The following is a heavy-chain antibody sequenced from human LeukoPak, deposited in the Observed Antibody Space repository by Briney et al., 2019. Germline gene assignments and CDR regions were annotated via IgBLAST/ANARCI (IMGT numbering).Heavy chain of an antibody. Sequence: RASVKVSCKASGYTFTSYYMHWVRQAPGHGLEWMGWINPNSGGTNYGQKFQGRVTMTRDTSISTAYMELSRLISDETAVYYCARIRYYYGSGSYSLGYWGQGTLVTVSS. J-gene: IGHJ4*02. CDR3: ARIRYYYGSGSYSLGY. V-gene: IGHV1-2*02. D-gene: IGHD3-10*01. CDR1: GYTFTSYY. CDR2: INPNSGGT.